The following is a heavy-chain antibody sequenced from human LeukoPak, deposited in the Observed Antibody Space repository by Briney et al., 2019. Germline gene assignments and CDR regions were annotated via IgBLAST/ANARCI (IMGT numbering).Heavy chain of an antibody. CDR1: GSLISGYY. V-gene: IGHV4-59*08. J-gene: IGHJ5*02. CDR3: ARGAYGSGSSSRFDP. CDR2: VYFSGDT. D-gene: IGHD3-10*01. Sequence: PSETLSLTCTVSGSLISGYYWNWIRQPPGKGLEWIGYVYFSGDTNYSPSLRSRLTISADPSKSHFSLRLSSVTAADTAVYYCARGAYGSGSSSRFDPWGQGTLVTVSS.